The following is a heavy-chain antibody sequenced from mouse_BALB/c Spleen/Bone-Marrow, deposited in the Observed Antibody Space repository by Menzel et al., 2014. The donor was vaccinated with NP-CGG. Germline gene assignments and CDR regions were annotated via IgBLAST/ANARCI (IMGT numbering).Heavy chain of an antibody. J-gene: IGHJ4*01. CDR1: GYTFSSYW. V-gene: IGHV1-9*01. D-gene: IGHD4-1*01. CDR2: ILPGSGNI. CDR3: ARGDWDFAMDY. Sequence: VHLVESGAELMKPGASVKISCKATGYTFSSYWIEWVKPRPGHGLEWIGEILPGSGNIYFNEKFKGRATFTADTSSTTAYMQLSSLTSEDSAVYYCARGDWDFAMDYWGQGTSVTVSS.